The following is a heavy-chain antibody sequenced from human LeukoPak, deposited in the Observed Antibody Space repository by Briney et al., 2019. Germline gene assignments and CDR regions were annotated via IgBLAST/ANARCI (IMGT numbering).Heavy chain of an antibody. CDR2: IYPGDSDT. CDR1: GYSFTTFW. D-gene: IGHD2-2*01. J-gene: IGHJ4*02. Sequence: GESLKISCKGSGYSFTTFWIGWVRQMPGKGLEWMGFIYPGDSDTRYSPSFQGQVTISADKSITTAYLQWSSLKASDTAMYFCARRKGCSSTSCPPDYWGQGTMVTVPS. V-gene: IGHV5-51*01. CDR3: ARRKGCSSTSCPPDY.